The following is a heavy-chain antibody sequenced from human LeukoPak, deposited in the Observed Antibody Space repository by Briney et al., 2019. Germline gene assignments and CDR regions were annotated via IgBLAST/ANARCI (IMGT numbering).Heavy chain of an antibody. CDR2: ISWDGGGT. CDR3: AKDMATGTTQSGFDY. V-gene: IGHV3-43*01. Sequence: GGSLRLSCAASGFTFDDYTMHWVRQAPGKGLEWVSLISWDGGGTYYADSVKGRFTISRDNSKNSLYLQMNSLRTEDTALYYCAKDMATGTTQSGFDYWGQGTLVTVSS. CDR1: GFTFDDYT. J-gene: IGHJ4*02. D-gene: IGHD1-1*01.